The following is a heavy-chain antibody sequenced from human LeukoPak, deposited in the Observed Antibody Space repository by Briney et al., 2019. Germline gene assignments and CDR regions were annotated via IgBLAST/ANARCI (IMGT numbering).Heavy chain of an antibody. CDR1: GGSITSGGYY. V-gene: IGHV4-31*03. Sequence: SETLSLTCTVSGGSITSGGYYWNWIRQHPGQGLEWIGYINHSGSTFFNPSLKSRVSTFIHMSENQLSVELSSVTAVDTAVYYCARGRTSSEFWSRQYSGGFYYMDVWGKGTTVIVSS. CDR2: INHSGST. D-gene: IGHD3-3*01. J-gene: IGHJ6*03. CDR3: ARGRTSSEFWSRQYSGGFYYMDV.